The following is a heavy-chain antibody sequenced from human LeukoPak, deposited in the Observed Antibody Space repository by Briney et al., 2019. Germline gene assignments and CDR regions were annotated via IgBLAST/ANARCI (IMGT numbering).Heavy chain of an antibody. CDR1: GGSISSYY. CDR3: ARDVRYCSGGSCPMAYYYYYYGMDV. CDR2: IYTSGST. J-gene: IGHJ6*02. D-gene: IGHD2-15*01. Sequence: SETLSLTCTVSGGSISSYYWSWIRQPAGKGLEWIGRIYTSGSTNYNPSLKGRVTMSVDTSKNQFSLKLSSVTAADTAVYYCARDVRYCSGGSCPMAYYYYYYGMDVWGQGTTATVSS. V-gene: IGHV4-4*07.